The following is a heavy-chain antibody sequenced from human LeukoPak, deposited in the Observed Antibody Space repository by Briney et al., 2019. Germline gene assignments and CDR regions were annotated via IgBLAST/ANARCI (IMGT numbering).Heavy chain of an antibody. J-gene: IGHJ3*01. Sequence: SGGSLRLSCAASGFTFSTYGMHCVRQAPGKGLEWVAFIRYDGRNKYYVDSVKGRFTISRDNSKNTLYLQMNSLRAEDTAVYYCAKDRRLSTTGTTYLPDAFDFWGQGTMVTVSS. D-gene: IGHD1-1*01. V-gene: IGHV3-30*02. CDR1: GFTFSTYG. CDR2: IRYDGRNK. CDR3: AKDRRLSTTGTTYLPDAFDF.